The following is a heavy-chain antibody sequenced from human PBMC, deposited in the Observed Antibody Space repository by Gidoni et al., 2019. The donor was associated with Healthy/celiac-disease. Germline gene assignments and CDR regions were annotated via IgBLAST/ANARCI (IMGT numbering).Heavy chain of an antibody. CDR2: IIPSGGST. V-gene: IGHV1-46*01. J-gene: IGHJ3*02. Sequence: QVQLVQSGAEVKKPGASVQVSCKASGYTFTTCYMHWVRQAPGQGLEWMGIIIPSGGSTSYAQKFQGRVTMTRDTSTSTVYMELSSLRSEDTAVYYCARSARSGSYPDAFDIWGQGTMVTVSS. D-gene: IGHD3-10*01. CDR3: ARSARSGSYPDAFDI. CDR1: GYTFTTCY.